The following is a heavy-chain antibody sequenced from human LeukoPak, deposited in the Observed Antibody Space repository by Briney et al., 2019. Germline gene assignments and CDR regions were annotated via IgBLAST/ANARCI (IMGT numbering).Heavy chain of an antibody. CDR2: IYYSGST. D-gene: IGHD1-26*01. J-gene: IGHJ4*02. CDR3: ARTMSGSSRTALDY. Sequence: SETLSLTCTVSGGSISSSSYYWGWIRQPPGKGLEWIGSIYYSGSTNYNPSLKSRVTISVDTSKNQFSLKLSSVTAADTAVYYCARTMSGSSRTALDYWGQGTLVTVSS. V-gene: IGHV4-39*07. CDR1: GGSISSSSYY.